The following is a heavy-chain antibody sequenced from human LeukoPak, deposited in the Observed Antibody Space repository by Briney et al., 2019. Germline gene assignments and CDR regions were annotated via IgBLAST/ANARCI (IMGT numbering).Heavy chain of an antibody. CDR3: ARDLLLCGGDCYPTDY. CDR2: ISAYNGNT. Sequence: GASVKVSCKASGYTFTSYGISWVRQAPGQGLEWMGWISAYNGNTNYAQKLQGRVTMTTDTSTSTAYMELRSLRSDDTAVYYCARDLLLCGGDCYPTDYWGQGTLVTVSS. CDR1: GYTFTSYG. J-gene: IGHJ4*02. V-gene: IGHV1-18*01. D-gene: IGHD2-21*02.